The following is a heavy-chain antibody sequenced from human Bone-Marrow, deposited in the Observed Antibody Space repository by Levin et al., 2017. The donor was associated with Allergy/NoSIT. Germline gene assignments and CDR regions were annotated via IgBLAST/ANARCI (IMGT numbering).Heavy chain of an antibody. V-gene: IGHV3-11*06. CDR2: ISGHIDYT. D-gene: IGHD6-6*01. CDR1: GFNFNDYS. CDR3: ARVVRLTARGVDWFDP. J-gene: IGHJ5*02. Sequence: SGGSLRLSCAASGFNFNDYSMAWIRQAPGKGLEWVSYISGHIDYTNYADSARGRFTISRDNAKNSLYLQMSGLRAEDTAVYYCARVVRLTARGVDWFDPWGQGTLVTVSS.